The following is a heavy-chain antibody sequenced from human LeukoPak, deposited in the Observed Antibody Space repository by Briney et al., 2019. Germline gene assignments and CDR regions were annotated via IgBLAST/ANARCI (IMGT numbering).Heavy chain of an antibody. J-gene: IGHJ4*02. V-gene: IGHV3-48*03. CDR3: AREFSSWYRWFDY. D-gene: IGHD6-13*01. Sequence: GGSLRLSCAASGFTFSSYEMNWVRQAPGKGLEGVSYISSSGSTIYYADSVKGRFTISRDNAKNSLYLQMNSLRAEDTAVYYCAREFSSWYRWFDYWGQGTLVTVSS. CDR1: GFTFSSYE. CDR2: ISSSGSTI.